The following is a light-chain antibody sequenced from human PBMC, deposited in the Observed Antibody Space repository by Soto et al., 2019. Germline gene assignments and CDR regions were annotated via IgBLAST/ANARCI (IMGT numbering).Light chain of an antibody. CDR1: QRITTY. V-gene: IGKV1-39*01. J-gene: IGKJ2*01. CDR2: TSG. Sequence: IQLTQSPSSLSASVGDRVTITCRASQRITTYLNWYQQKPGNAPKLLITTSGTLQRGVPSRFSGSGYGTDFTLNITSLQREDFATYFCQQTYSTPYTFGQGTNLEIK. CDR3: QQTYSTPYT.